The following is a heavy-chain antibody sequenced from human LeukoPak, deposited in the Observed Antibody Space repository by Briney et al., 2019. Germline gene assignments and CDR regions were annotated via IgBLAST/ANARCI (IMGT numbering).Heavy chain of an antibody. V-gene: IGHV1-69*01. D-gene: IGHD2-21*02. CDR2: IIPIFGTA. J-gene: IGHJ4*02. CDR3: ASARHIVVVTANGGYFDY. Sequence: ASVKVSCKASGGTFSSYAISWVRQAPGQGLEWMGGIIPIFGTANYAQKFQGRVTITADESTSTAYMELSSLRSEDTAVYYCASARHIVVVTANGGYFDYWGQGTLVTVSS. CDR1: GGTFSSYA.